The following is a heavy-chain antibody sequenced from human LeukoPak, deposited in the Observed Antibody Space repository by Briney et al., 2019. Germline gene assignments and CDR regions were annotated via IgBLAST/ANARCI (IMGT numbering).Heavy chain of an antibody. J-gene: IGHJ4*02. CDR3: ARGLVRASGNYLYY. Sequence: SETLSLTCTVSGYSISSGYYWGWIRQPPGKGLEWIGSIYHSGSTYYNPSLKSRVTISVDTSTNQFSLKLSSVTAADTAVYYCARGLVRASGNYLYYWGQGTLVTVSS. CDR2: IYHSGST. V-gene: IGHV4-38-2*02. D-gene: IGHD1-26*01. CDR1: GYSISSGYY.